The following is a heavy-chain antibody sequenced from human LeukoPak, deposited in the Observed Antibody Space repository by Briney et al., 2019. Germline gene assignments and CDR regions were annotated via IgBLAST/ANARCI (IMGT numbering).Heavy chain of an antibody. V-gene: IGHV3-21*04. CDR3: ARGGGLDV. Sequence: PGGSLRLSCAASGFTFSSYSMNWVRQAPGKGPEWVSSISSSSSYIYYADSVKGRFTISRDNAKNSLYLQMSNLRAEDTAVYFCARGGGLDVWGQGATVTVSS. D-gene: IGHD3-16*01. CDR1: GFTFSSYS. CDR2: ISSSSSYI. J-gene: IGHJ6*02.